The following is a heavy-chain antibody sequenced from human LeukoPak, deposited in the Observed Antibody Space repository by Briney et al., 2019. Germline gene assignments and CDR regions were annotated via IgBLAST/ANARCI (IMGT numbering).Heavy chain of an antibody. CDR2: IYYSGST. Sequence: NPSETLSLTCTVSGGSISSYYWSWIRQPPGKGLEWIGYIYYSGSTNYNPSLKSRVTISVDTSKNQFSLKLSSVTAADTAVYYCASSYYYDSSGYYVFDYWGQGTLVTVSS. D-gene: IGHD3-22*01. V-gene: IGHV4-59*01. J-gene: IGHJ4*02. CDR3: ASSYYYDSSGYYVFDY. CDR1: GGSISSYY.